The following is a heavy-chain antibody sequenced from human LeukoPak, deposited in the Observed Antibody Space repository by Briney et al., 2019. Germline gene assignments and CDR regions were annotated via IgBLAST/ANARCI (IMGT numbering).Heavy chain of an antibody. CDR2: IYYSGST. CDR1: GGSISSSSYY. V-gene: IGHV4-39*01. CDR3: ARRKGGYDILTGYYADTNNWFDP. D-gene: IGHD3-9*01. J-gene: IGHJ5*02. Sequence: SETLSLTCTVSGGSISSSSYYWGWIRQPPGKGLEWIGSIYYSGSTYYNPSLKSRVTISVDTSKNQFSLKLSSVTAADTAVYYCARRKGGYDILTGYYADTNNWFDPWGQGTLVTVSS.